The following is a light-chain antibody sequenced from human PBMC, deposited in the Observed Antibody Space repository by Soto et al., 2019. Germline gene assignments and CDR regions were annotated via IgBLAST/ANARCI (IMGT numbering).Light chain of an antibody. Sequence: PWERATLFCRASQSVRNKLAWYQQKPGQAPGALIYDTSTRATGLPARFSGSGSGTEFTLTISSLQSEDSAVYYCQQYNNWWTFGQGTKVEI. CDR2: DTS. CDR3: QQYNNWWT. J-gene: IGKJ1*01. CDR1: QSVRNK. V-gene: IGKV3-15*01.